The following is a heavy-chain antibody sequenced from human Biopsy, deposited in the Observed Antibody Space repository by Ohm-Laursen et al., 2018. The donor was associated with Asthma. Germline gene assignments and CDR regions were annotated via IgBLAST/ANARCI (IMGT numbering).Heavy chain of an antibody. V-gene: IGHV3-21*01. J-gene: IGHJ1*01. Sequence: SLRLSCTASGFNFSYYSMIWVRQAPGTGLEWVAAISSGSDYIFYADSVKGRFTISRDNAKNSLYLQMNSLRAEDTAVYYCARTFHFWGPYHAEHYQLWGQGTLVTVSS. CDR1: GFNFSYYS. CDR3: ARTFHFWGPYHAEHYQL. CDR2: ISSGSDYI. D-gene: IGHD3-16*01.